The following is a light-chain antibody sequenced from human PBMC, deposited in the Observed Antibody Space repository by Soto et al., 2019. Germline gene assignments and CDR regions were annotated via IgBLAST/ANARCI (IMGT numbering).Light chain of an antibody. J-gene: IGKJ1*01. CDR3: QQYNTYWT. Sequence: DIHLTQSPSTLSASVGYRVTITCRASQTISHWLAWYQQKPGKAPKLLIFDASSLENGVPSRFSGSGSGTEFTLTITGLQPDDFATYYCQQYNTYWTFGQGTKVDIK. CDR1: QTISHW. CDR2: DAS. V-gene: IGKV1-5*01.